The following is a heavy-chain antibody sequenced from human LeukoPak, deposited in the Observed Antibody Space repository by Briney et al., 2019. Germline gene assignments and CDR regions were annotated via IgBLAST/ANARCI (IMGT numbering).Heavy chain of an antibody. CDR2: IYYSGST. D-gene: IGHD1-26*01. CDR3: ARHPPIVGATTFDY. Sequence: SETLSLTCTVSGGSISSYYWSWIRQPPGKGLEWIGYIYYSGSTNYNPSLKSRVTISVDTSKNQFSLKLSSVTAADTAVYYCARHPPIVGATTFDYWGQGTLVTVSS. J-gene: IGHJ4*02. CDR1: GGSISSYY. V-gene: IGHV4-59*08.